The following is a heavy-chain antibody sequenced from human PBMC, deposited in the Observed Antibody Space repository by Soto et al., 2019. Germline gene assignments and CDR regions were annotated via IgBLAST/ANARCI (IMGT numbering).Heavy chain of an antibody. Sequence: QAQLVESGGGVVQPGGSLKLSCAASKFSFSSYPMHWVRQAPGTGLEWVAGLSFDGSNTDYADSVKGRFTVSRDNSKNTLYLQMNSLRVEDTAVYYCARGLSDYGDYIYFDYWGQGSLVTVSS. D-gene: IGHD4-17*01. CDR3: ARGLSDYGDYIYFDY. CDR2: LSFDGSNT. J-gene: IGHJ4*02. V-gene: IGHV3-30*04. CDR1: KFSFSSYP.